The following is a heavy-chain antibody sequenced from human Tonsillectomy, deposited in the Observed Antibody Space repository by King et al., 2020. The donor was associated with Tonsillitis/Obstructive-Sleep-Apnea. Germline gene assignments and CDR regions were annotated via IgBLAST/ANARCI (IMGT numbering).Heavy chain of an antibody. J-gene: IGHJ3*02. Sequence: QVQLPQWGAGLLKPSETLSLTCAVYGGSFSGYYWSWIRQPPGKGLEWIGEISHSGSTNYNPSLKSRVTISVDTSRNQFSLRLTSITAADTAVYYYAKGGLAHDAFDIWGQGTMVTVSS. CDR3: AKGGLAHDAFDI. CDR2: ISHSGST. CDR1: GGSFSGYY. V-gene: IGHV4-34*01.